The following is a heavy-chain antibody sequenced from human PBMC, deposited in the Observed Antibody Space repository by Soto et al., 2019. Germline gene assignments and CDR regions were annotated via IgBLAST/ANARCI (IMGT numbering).Heavy chain of an antibody. CDR2: ISSFSNYM. CDR1: GFTFNSYS. D-gene: IGHD4-17*01. V-gene: IGHV3-21*04. Sequence: GGSLRLSCAVPGFTFNSYSMNWVRQAPGKGLEWVSSISSFSNYMYYTDSVKGRFTISRDNSNNTVNLQMNSLRAEDTAIYFCAKTGFGDYDYWGPGALVTVSS. CDR3: AKTGFGDYDY. J-gene: IGHJ4*02.